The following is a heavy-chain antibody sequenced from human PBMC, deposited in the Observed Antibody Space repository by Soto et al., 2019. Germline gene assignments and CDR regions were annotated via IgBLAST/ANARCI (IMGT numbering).Heavy chain of an antibody. V-gene: IGHV4-39*01. D-gene: IGHD3-10*01. J-gene: IGHJ4*02. Sequence: SETLSLTCIVSGDSISSSDYYWGWIRQAPGKGPEWIGSIFNSGIMHYNPSLTNRVTMSVDTSKNQFSLNLTSVTAADTALYYCAKYSGGTMEDYWGPGTLVTVSS. CDR1: GDSISSSDYY. CDR2: IFNSGIM. CDR3: AKYSGGTMEDY.